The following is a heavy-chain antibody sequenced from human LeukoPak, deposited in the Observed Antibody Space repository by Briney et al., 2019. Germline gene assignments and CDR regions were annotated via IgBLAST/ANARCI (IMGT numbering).Heavy chain of an antibody. J-gene: IGHJ6*02. D-gene: IGHD2-15*01. CDR2: ISSRSSTI. CDR3: ARDGVVVVAATSGGYYGMDV. CDR1: GFTFSSYS. V-gene: IGHV3-48*02. Sequence: PGGSLRLSCAASGFTFSSYSMSWLRQAPGKGLEWVSYISSRSSTIYYADSVKGRFTISRDNAKNSLYLQMNSLRDEDTAVYYCARDGVVVVAATSGGYYGMDVWGQGTTVTVSS.